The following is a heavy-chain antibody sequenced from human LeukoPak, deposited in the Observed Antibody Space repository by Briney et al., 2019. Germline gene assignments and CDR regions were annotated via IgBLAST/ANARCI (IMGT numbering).Heavy chain of an antibody. CDR2: INPNSGGT. V-gene: IGHV1-2*02. J-gene: IGHJ4*02. CDR3: AREGSYYDSSQDFDY. D-gene: IGHD3-22*01. CDR1: GYTFTGYY. Sequence: GASVKVSCKASGYTFTGYYMHCVRQAPGQGLEWMGWINPNSGGTNYAQKFQGRVTMTRDTSISTAYMELSRLRSDDTAVYYCAREGSYYDSSQDFDYWGQGTLVTVSS.